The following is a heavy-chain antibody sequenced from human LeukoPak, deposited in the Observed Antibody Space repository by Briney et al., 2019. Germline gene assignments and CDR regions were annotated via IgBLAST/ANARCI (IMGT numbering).Heavy chain of an antibody. CDR3: ARSTITMVRGVLGPFDY. J-gene: IGHJ4*02. CDR2: INPSGGST. Sequence: GASVKVSCKVSGYTFTSYYMHWVRQAPGQGLEWMGIINPSGGSTSYAQKFQGRVTMTRDTSTSTVYMELSSLRSEDTAVYYCARSTITMVRGVLGPFDYWGQGTLVTVSS. CDR1: GYTFTSYY. V-gene: IGHV1-46*01. D-gene: IGHD3-10*01.